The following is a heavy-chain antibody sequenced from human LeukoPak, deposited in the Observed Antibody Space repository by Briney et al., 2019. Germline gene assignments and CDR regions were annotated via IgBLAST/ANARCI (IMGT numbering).Heavy chain of an antibody. D-gene: IGHD4-23*01. CDR1: GYSISSGYY. CDR2: MYHSGST. V-gene: IGHV4-38-2*02. J-gene: IGHJ4*02. Sequence: PSETLSLTCTVAGYSISSGYYWDWIRQPPGKGLEWIGGMYHSGSTYYNPSLKSRVTMSVDTSKNQFSLKLRSVTAADTAVYYCARVYYGGNPYFDYWGQGTLVTVSS. CDR3: ARVYYGGNPYFDY.